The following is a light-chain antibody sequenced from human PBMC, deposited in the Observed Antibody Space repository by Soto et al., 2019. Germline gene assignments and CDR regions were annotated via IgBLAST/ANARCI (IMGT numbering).Light chain of an antibody. Sequence: ALTQPASVSRSPGQSITISCTGTSNDVGSYDLVSWYQQHPGKAPKLIIYEGTKRPSGLSNRFSGSKSGNTASLTISGLQAEDEADYYCCSYAGSNSYLFGTGTKVTVL. CDR3: CSYAGSNSYL. CDR1: SNDVGSYDL. J-gene: IGLJ1*01. CDR2: EGT. V-gene: IGLV2-23*01.